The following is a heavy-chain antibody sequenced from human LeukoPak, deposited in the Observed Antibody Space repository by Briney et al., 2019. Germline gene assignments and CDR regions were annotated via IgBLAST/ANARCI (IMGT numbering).Heavy chain of an antibody. Sequence: SETLSLTCTVSGGSISSGDYYWSWIRQPPGKGLEWIGYIYYSGSTYYNPSLKSRVTISVDTSKNQFSLKLSSVTAADTAVYYCAGGYCSSTSCYHGAFDIWGQGTMATVSS. CDR3: AGGYCSSTSCYHGAFDI. J-gene: IGHJ3*02. CDR2: IYYSGST. CDR1: GGSISSGDYY. D-gene: IGHD2-2*01. V-gene: IGHV4-30-4*08.